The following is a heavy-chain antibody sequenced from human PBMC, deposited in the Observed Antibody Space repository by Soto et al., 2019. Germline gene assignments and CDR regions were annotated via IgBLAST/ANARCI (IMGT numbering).Heavy chain of an antibody. D-gene: IGHD3-10*01. V-gene: IGHV3-33*01. J-gene: IGHJ5*02. CDR3: AREGPPHLNYCGSGSYYNNWFDP. Sequence: GGSLRLSCAASGFTFSSYGMHWVRQAPGKGLEWVAVIWYDGSNKYYADSVKGRFTISRDNSKNTLYLQMNSLRAEDTAVYYCAREGPPHLNYCGSGSYYNNWFDPWGQGTLVTVSS. CDR1: GFTFSSYG. CDR2: IWYDGSNK.